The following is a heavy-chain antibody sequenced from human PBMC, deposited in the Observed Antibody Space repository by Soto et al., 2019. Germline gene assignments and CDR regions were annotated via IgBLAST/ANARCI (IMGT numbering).Heavy chain of an antibody. J-gene: IGHJ5*01. D-gene: IGHD2-8*01. Sequence: PSETLSLTCAVSGGSISSGGYSWSWIRQPPGKGLEWIGYIYHSGSTYYNPSLKSRVTISVDRSKNQFSLHLSSVTPDDTAVYYCVRLIGNSWLDSWGQGTPVTVSS. CDR1: GGSISSGGYS. V-gene: IGHV4-30-2*01. CDR2: IYHSGST. CDR3: VRLIGNSWLDS.